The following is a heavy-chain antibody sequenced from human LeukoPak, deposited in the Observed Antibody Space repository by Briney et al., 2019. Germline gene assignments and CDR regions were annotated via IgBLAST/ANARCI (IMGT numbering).Heavy chain of an antibody. V-gene: IGHV3-15*01. Sequence: PGGSLRLSCAASGLTFSNAWMSCVRQAPGKGLEWVGRIKSNTEGGTTDYAAPVKGRFTISRDDSKNTLYLQMNSLKTEDAAVYYCATGLSRDGYIIDHWGQGTLVTVSS. CDR2: IKSNTEGGTT. CDR3: ATGLSRDGYIIDH. D-gene: IGHD5-24*01. J-gene: IGHJ4*02. CDR1: GLTFSNAW.